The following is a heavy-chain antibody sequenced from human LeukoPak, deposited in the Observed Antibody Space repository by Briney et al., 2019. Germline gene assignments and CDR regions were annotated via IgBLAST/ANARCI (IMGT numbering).Heavy chain of an antibody. D-gene: IGHD5-18*01. Sequence: GRSLRLSCAASGFTFSSYGMHWVRQAPGKGLEWVAVISYDGSNKYYADSVKGRFTISRDNSKNTLYLQMNSLRAEDTAVYYCARDSWLDTAMAPFDYWGQGTLVTVSS. CDR3: ARDSWLDTAMAPFDY. V-gene: IGHV3-30*03. CDR1: GFTFSSYG. J-gene: IGHJ4*02. CDR2: ISYDGSNK.